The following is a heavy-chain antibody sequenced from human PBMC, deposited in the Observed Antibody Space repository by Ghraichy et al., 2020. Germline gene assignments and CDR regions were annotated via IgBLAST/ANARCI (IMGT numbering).Heavy chain of an antibody. Sequence: ESLNISCAASGFTFSSYDMHWVRQATGKGLEWVSAIGTAGDPYYPGSVKGRFTISRENAKNSLYLQMNSLRAGDTAVYYCARGGGVTSGLYYYYYGMDVWGQGTTVTVSS. D-gene: IGHD4-11*01. CDR2: IGTAGDP. J-gene: IGHJ6*02. V-gene: IGHV3-13*05. CDR1: GFTFSSYD. CDR3: ARGGGVTSGLYYYYYGMDV.